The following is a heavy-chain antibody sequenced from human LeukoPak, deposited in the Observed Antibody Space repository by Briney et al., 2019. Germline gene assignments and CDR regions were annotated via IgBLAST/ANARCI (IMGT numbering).Heavy chain of an antibody. D-gene: IGHD3-10*01. CDR2: IKQDGSEK. Sequence: GGSLRLSCAASGFTFSSYWMSWVRQAPGKGLEWVANIKQDGSEKYYVDSVKGRFTISRDNAKNSLYLQMNSLRAEDTAVYYCTRGPRGDVPEYFQHWGQGTLVTVSS. V-gene: IGHV3-7*01. CDR1: GFTFSSYW. J-gene: IGHJ1*01. CDR3: TRGPRGDVPEYFQH.